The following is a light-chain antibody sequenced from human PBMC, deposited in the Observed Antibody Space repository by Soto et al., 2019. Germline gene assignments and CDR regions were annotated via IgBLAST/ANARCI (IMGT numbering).Light chain of an antibody. CDR1: QSVTNY. Sequence: EIVLTQSSATLSLSPGERATISCRASQSVTNYLAWYQQKPGQAPRLLIYDASNRATGIPARFSGSGSGTDFTLTISSLEPEDIAVYYCQQRSNWPSITFGQGTRLEIK. J-gene: IGKJ5*01. V-gene: IGKV3-11*01. CDR3: QQRSNWPSIT. CDR2: DAS.